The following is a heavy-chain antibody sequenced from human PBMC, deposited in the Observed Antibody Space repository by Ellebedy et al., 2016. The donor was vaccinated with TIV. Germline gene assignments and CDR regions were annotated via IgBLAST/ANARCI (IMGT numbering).Heavy chain of an antibody. Sequence: GGSLRLSCAASGFTFSNYNMNWVRQAPGKGLEWVASISSSSTYIYDADSVKGRFTISRDNAKNSLYLQMNSLGAEDTAVYYCARNPQGVPFDYWGQGTLVTVSS. V-gene: IGHV3-21*01. CDR1: GFTFSNYN. J-gene: IGHJ4*02. D-gene: IGHD2-8*01. CDR2: ISSSSTYI. CDR3: ARNPQGVPFDY.